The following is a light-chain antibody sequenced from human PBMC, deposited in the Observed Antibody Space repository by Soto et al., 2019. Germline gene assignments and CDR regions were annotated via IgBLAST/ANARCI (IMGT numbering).Light chain of an antibody. J-gene: IGKJ1*01. CDR2: GAS. CDR3: QQYGSSLWT. Sequence: EIVLTQSPGTLSLSPGERATLSCRASQSVSRTYLAWYQQKPGPAPRLLIYGASSMATAIPDRFSGRGSGTDFTLTINRLEPEDFAVYYCQQYGSSLWTFGHGTKVEIK. V-gene: IGKV3-20*01. CDR1: QSVSRTY.